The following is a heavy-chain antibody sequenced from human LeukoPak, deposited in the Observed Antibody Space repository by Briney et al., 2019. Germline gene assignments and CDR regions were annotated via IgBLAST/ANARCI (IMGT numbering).Heavy chain of an antibody. CDR1: GGSISSYY. CDR2: IYYSGST. CDR3: ARRPHGMDV. J-gene: IGHJ6*02. V-gene: IGHV4-59*01. Sequence: PSETLSLTCTVSGGSISSYYWSWIRQPPGKGLEWMGYIYYSGSTNYNPSLKSRVTISVDTSKNQFSLKLSSVTAADTAVYYCARRPHGMDVWGQGTTVTVSS.